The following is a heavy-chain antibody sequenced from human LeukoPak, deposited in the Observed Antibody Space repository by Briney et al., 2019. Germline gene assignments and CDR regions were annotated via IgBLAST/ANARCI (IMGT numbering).Heavy chain of an antibody. CDR3: ARDDTSSGFDY. Sequence: PSETLSLTCTVSGGSISSGGYYWSWIRQHPGKGLEWIGYIYYSGSTYYNPSLKSRVTISVDTSKNQFSLKLSSVTAADTAVYYCARDDTSSGFDYWGQGTLVTVSS. CDR2: IYYSGST. J-gene: IGHJ4*02. V-gene: IGHV4-31*03. D-gene: IGHD6-19*01. CDR1: GGSISSGGYY.